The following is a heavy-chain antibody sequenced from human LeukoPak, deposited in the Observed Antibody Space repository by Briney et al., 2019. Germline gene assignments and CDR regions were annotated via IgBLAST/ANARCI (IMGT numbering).Heavy chain of an antibody. D-gene: IGHD2-2*01. CDR3: ARDPGGVPAAQYYFDC. J-gene: IGHJ4*02. CDR2: IAFDGSNM. V-gene: IGHV3-30-3*01. Sequence: QPGRSLRLSCAGSGFTFSSNALHWVRQAPDKGLEWVAVIAFDGSNMYYAESVKGRFTISRDNSKNTLYLQMNSLRAEDTAVYYCARDPGGVPAAQYYFDCWGQGTLVTVSS. CDR1: GFTFSSNA.